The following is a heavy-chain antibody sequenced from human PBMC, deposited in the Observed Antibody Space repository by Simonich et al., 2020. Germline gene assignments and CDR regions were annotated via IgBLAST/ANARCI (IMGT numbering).Heavy chain of an antibody. D-gene: IGHD6-13*01. V-gene: IGHV3-9*01. CDR2: ISWNSGSI. J-gene: IGHJ1*01. Sequence: EVQLVESGGGLVQPGRSLRLSCAASGFTFDDYAMHWVRQAPGNGLGWVSGISWNSGSIGDADSVKGRFTISRDNAKNSLYLQMNSLRAEDTALYYCAKDVAAAGTEYFQHWGQGTLVTVSS. CDR3: AKDVAAAGTEYFQH. CDR1: GFTFDDYA.